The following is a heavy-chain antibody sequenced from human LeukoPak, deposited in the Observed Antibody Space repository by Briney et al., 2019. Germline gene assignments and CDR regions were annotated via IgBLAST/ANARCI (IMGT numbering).Heavy chain of an antibody. V-gene: IGHV3-7*01. CDR1: GFTISSYW. CDR3: ARDSGDRTVDY. D-gene: IGHD3-10*01. J-gene: IGHJ4*02. CDR2: IKRGGSET. Sequence: GGSLRLSCAASGFTISSYWMRWVRQTPGKGLEWVANIKRGGSETSHVDAVEGRFTTSRDNAKNSLYLQMNSLRAEDTAVYYCARDSGDRTVDYWGQGTLVTVSS.